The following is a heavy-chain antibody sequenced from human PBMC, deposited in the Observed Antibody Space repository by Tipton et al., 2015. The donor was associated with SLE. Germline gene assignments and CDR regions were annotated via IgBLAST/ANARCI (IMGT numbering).Heavy chain of an antibody. CDR3: ARARWALDAFDI. CDR2: INHSGST. J-gene: IGHJ3*02. Sequence: LRLSCAVYGGSFSSYYWIWIRQPPGKGPEWIGEINHSGSTNYNPSLKSRVTISVDTSKSQFSLKLSSVTAADTAVYYCARARWALDAFDIWGQGTMVTVSS. V-gene: IGHV4-34*01. CDR1: GGSFSSYY. D-gene: IGHD5-24*01.